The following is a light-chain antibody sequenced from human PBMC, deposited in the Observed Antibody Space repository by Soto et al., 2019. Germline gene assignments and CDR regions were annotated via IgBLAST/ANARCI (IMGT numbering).Light chain of an antibody. Sequence: DIQMTQSPSSLSASVGDRVTITCRASQSSSNYLAWYHQKPGKVPKLLIYAASTLQLGVPSRFSGSRSGPDFTLTISSLQPEDVGTYYCQKYNTAPWTFGQGTKVEIK. V-gene: IGKV1-27*01. CDR2: AAS. J-gene: IGKJ1*01. CDR1: QSSSNY. CDR3: QKYNTAPWT.